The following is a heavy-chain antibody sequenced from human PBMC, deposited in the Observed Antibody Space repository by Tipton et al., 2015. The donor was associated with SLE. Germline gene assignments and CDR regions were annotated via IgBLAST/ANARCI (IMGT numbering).Heavy chain of an antibody. D-gene: IGHD3-10*01. CDR1: GGTFSSYA. V-gene: IGHV1-69*01. Sequence: QLVQSGAEVKKPGSSVKVSCKASGGTFSSYAISWVRQAPGQGLEWMGGIIPIFGTANYAQKFQGGVTITTYESTSTAYMELSSLRSEDTAVYYCAALTYYYGSGSYWNFDYWGQGTLVTVSS. CDR3: AALTYYYGSGSYWNFDY. CDR2: IIPIFGTA. J-gene: IGHJ4*02.